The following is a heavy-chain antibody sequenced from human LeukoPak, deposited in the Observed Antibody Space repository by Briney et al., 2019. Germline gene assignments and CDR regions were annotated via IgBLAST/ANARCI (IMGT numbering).Heavy chain of an antibody. Sequence: SQTLSLTCTVSGGFIISGSYFWSWIRQPAGKGLEWIGRTQISGSTNYNPSLKSRVTISVDTSKNQFSLKLSSVTAADTAVYYCATEGVSTITGADYWGQGTLVTVSS. J-gene: IGHJ4*02. CDR1: GGFIISGSYF. V-gene: IGHV4-61*02. CDR3: ATEGVSTITGADY. CDR2: TQISGST. D-gene: IGHD5-24*01.